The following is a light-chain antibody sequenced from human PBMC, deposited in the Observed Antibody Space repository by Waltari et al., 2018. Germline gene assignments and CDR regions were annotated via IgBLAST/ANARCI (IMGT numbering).Light chain of an antibody. J-gene: IGLJ1*01. CDR2: DVT. CDR3: RSYISGVTLYV. Sequence: QSALTQPASVSGSPGQSITISCTGTSSDVGASNYVSWYQQHPGKAPKLMIYDVTKRPSGVSGRFSGSKSGNTASLTISGLQAEDEADYYCRSYISGVTLYVFGTGTKVTVL. V-gene: IGLV2-14*03. CDR1: SSDVGASNY.